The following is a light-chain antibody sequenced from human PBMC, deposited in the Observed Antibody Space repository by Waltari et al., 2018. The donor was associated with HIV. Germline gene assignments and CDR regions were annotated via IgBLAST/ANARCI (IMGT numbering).Light chain of an antibody. J-gene: IGLJ2*01. Sequence: SYELTQPPSMSVSPGQTASITCSGDKLGGKYVCWYQQRPGQSPVMGIYQDCERPSGVPGRFSGSNSGNTATLTISGTQPLDEADYYCQVWDNNTAVFGGGTKLTVL. CDR1: KLGGKY. CDR2: QDC. CDR3: QVWDNNTAV. V-gene: IGLV3-1*01.